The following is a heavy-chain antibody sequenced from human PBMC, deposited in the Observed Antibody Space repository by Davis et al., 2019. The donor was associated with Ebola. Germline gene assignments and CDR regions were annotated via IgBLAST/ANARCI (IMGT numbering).Heavy chain of an antibody. J-gene: IGHJ3*02. CDR2: IYSGGYT. Sequence: GESLKISCAASGFTVGNNYMNWVRLAPGKGLEWVSFIYSGGYTYYGDSVKGRFTISRDNAKNSLYLRMNSLRAEDTAIYYCARDPAYYSAHVLDIWGQGTLVTVSS. V-gene: IGHV3-66*01. CDR1: GFTVGNNY. CDR3: ARDPAYYSAHVLDI. D-gene: IGHD2/OR15-2a*01.